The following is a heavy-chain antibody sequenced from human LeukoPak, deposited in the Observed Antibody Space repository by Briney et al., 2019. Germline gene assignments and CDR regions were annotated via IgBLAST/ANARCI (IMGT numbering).Heavy chain of an antibody. CDR3: AKEQTTAAAGLYYYYGMDV. CDR1: GFTVSSNY. D-gene: IGHD6-13*01. J-gene: IGHJ6*02. V-gene: IGHV3-23*01. CDR2: ISSSGGST. Sequence: PGGSLRLSCAASGFTVSSNYMSWVRQAPGKGLEWVSAISSSGGSTYYADSVKGRFTISRDNSKNTLYLQMNSLRAEDTAVYYCAKEQTTAAAGLYYYYGMDVWGQGTTVTVSS.